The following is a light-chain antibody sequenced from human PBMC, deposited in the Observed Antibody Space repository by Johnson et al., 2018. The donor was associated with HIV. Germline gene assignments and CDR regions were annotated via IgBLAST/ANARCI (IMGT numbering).Light chain of an antibody. CDR1: NSNIGNNY. Sequence: QSALTQPPSVSAAPGQKVTISCSGSNSNIGNNYVSWYQQLPGTAPKLLIYGNDKRPSGIPDRFSGSKSGTSATLGITGLQSGDEANYYCGTWDSSLSADFVFATGTEVTVL. CDR3: GTWDSSLSADFV. J-gene: IGLJ1*01. V-gene: IGLV1-51*01. CDR2: GND.